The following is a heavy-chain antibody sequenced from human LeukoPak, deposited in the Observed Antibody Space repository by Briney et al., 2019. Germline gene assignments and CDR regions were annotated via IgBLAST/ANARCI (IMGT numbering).Heavy chain of an antibody. J-gene: IGHJ4*02. CDR3: AKGRGSGSFCQDY. V-gene: IGHV3-30*02. D-gene: IGHD3-10*01. CDR1: GFTFSIYG. Sequence: PGRSLRLSCAASGFTFSIYGMNWVRQAPGKGLEWVAFIRYDGSNKYYADSGKGRFIISRDNSKNTLYLQMNSLRAEDTAVYYCAKGRGSGSFCQDYWGQGTLVTVSS. CDR2: IRYDGSNK.